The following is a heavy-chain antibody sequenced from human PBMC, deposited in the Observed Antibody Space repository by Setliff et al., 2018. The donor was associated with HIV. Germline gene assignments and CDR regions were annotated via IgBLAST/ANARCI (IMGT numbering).Heavy chain of an antibody. CDR2: ISDNGGST. Sequence: GSLRLSCAASGFGFSGYYMSWVRQAPGKGLEWVSAISDNGGSTYYADSMEGRFTISRDNSKNTLYLQLSGLRAEDTAVYYCASIYTAGTELLTDYWGQGTLVTVSS. V-gene: IGHV3-23*01. J-gene: IGHJ4*01. CDR3: ASIYTAGTELLTDY. D-gene: IGHD6-19*01. CDR1: GFGFSGYY.